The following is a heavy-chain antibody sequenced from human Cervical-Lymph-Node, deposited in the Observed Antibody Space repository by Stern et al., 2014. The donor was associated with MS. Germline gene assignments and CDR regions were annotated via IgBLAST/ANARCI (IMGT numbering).Heavy chain of an antibody. Sequence: EVQLVESGAEVKKPGESLKISCEASGYLFDDYWIGWVRQMSGRGLELVAIIFPRDSNTRYSPSVQGQVTISADKSISTAYLQWSSLKPSDPAIFYCAKSPATPSGYDRFDYWGQGALVTVSS. CDR1: GYLFDDYW. D-gene: IGHD5-12*01. V-gene: IGHV5-51*03. J-gene: IGHJ4*02. CDR2: IFPRDSNT. CDR3: AKSPATPSGYDRFDY.